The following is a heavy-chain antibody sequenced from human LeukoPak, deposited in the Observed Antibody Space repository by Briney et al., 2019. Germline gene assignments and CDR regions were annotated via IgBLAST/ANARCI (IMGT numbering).Heavy chain of an antibody. CDR2: ISGNDHT. J-gene: IGHJ4*02. Sequence: PRRSLRLSRAASRLALTRNVMSCVRQAPRTRLGWVSTISGNDHTYYADSVKGRFTISRDNSKLTLYLQMTRLRAEDTAVYYCEKDLRGMTAFEYWGQGTLVTVSS. V-gene: IGHV3-23*01. D-gene: IGHD3-10*01. CDR1: RLALTRNV. CDR3: EKDLRGMTAFEY.